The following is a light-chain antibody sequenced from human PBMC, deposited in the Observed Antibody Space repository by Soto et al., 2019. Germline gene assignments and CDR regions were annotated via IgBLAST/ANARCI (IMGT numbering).Light chain of an antibody. V-gene: IGKV3-15*01. CDR3: QQHNNWPPIT. CDR1: QSISNN. CDR2: SAF. Sequence: IVLTQSPSTLSLSPGQRATLSCRASQSISNNLAWYQQKPGQAPRLVXYSAFTRATGIPARFSGSGSGTEFTLTISSLQSEDFAVYYCQQHNNWPPITFGQGTRLEIK. J-gene: IGKJ5*01.